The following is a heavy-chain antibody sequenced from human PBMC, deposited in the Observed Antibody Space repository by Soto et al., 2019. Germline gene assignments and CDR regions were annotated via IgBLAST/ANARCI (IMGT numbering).Heavy chain of an antibody. CDR3: ARDKTSAAARYYYYYYYMDV. J-gene: IGHJ6*03. CDR2: IYSGGST. CDR1: GFTVSSNY. V-gene: IGHV3-66*01. Sequence: GGSLRLSCAASGFTVSSNYMSWVRQAPGKGLEWVSVIYSGGSTYYADSVKGRFTISRDNSKNTLYLRMNSLRAEDTAVYYCARDKTSAAARYYYYYYYMDVWGKGTTVTVSS. D-gene: IGHD2-2*01.